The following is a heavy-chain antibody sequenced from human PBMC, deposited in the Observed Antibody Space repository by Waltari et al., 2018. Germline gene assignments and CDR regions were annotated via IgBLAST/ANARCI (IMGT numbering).Heavy chain of an antibody. Sequence: QVQLQESGPGLVKPSETLSLTCTVSGGSISTYYWSWIRRPPGKGLEWIGYIYTSGSTNYNPSLKSRVTISVDTSKNQFSLNLNSVTAADTAVYYCARDRVRYSSSPGYWGQGTLVTVSS. J-gene: IGHJ4*02. CDR3: ARDRVRYSSSPGY. D-gene: IGHD6-13*01. CDR1: GGSISTYY. CDR2: IYTSGST. V-gene: IGHV4-4*09.